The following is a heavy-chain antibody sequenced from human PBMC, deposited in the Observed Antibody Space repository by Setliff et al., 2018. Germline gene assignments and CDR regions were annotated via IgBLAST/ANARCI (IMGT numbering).Heavy chain of an antibody. CDR3: FGAGTCSY. V-gene: IGHV3-7*01. D-gene: IGHD3-10*01. CDR1: GFTFNNNW. CDR2: IKEDGSEI. Sequence: GGSLRLSCAASGFTFNNNWMTWVRQAPGKGLEWVANIKEDGSEIYYLDSVKGRFTISRDNAKNSLSLQMNNLRTEDTAVYYCFGAGTCSYWGQGTLVTVSS. J-gene: IGHJ4*02.